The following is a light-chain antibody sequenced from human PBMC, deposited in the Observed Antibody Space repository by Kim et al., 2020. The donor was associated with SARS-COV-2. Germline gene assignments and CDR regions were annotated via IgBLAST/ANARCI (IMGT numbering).Light chain of an antibody. CDR3: STYTTTTTL. CDR1: GSGGGECGG. V-gene: IGLV2-14*03. CDR2: NVY. Sequence: GRWVTSAGAGAGSGGGECGGGCGYQQRPGTGPKLMIYNVYNRPSGVSNRFSGSKSGNTASLHITGLQAEDEADYYCSTYTTTTTLFGGGTQLTVL. J-gene: IGLJ3*02.